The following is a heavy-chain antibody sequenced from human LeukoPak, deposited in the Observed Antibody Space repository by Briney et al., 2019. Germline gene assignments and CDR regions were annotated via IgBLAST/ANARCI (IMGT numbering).Heavy chain of an antibody. D-gene: IGHD3-16*02. J-gene: IGHJ4*02. CDR1: GGSISSSSYY. CDR3: ARRGVIGGPTFDY. V-gene: IGHV4-39*07. Sequence: SETLSLTCTVSGGSISSSSYYWGWIRQPPGKGLEWIGSIYYSGSTYYNPSLKSRVTISVDTSKNQFSLKLSSVTAADTAVYYCARRGVIGGPTFDYWGQGTLVTVSS. CDR2: IYYSGST.